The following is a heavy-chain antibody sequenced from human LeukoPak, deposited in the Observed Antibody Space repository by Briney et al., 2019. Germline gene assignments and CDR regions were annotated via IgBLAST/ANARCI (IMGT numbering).Heavy chain of an antibody. D-gene: IGHD3-10*01. CDR3: AKAYYGSGSPDY. CDR2: ISSSSSYI. Sequence: GGSLRLSCAASGFTFSSYSMNWVRQAPGKGLEWVSSISSSSSYIYYADSVKGRFTISRDNAKNSLYLQMNSLRADDTALYYCAKAYYGSGSPDYWGQGTLVTVSS. V-gene: IGHV3-21*04. J-gene: IGHJ4*02. CDR1: GFTFSSYS.